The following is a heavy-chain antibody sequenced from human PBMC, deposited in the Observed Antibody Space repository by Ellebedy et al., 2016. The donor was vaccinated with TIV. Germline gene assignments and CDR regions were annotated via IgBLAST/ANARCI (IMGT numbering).Heavy chain of an antibody. D-gene: IGHD6-19*01. V-gene: IGHV3-7*03. CDR3: ARGPMWPVREGVDY. J-gene: IGHJ4*02. Sequence: PGGSLRLSCAASGFTFSSYWMSWVRQAPGKGLEWVANIKQDEGEKYYVDSVKGRFTISRDNAKSSLYLQMNSLRAEDTAVYYWARGPMWPVREGVDYWGQGALVTVSS. CDR1: GFTFSSYW. CDR2: IKQDEGEK.